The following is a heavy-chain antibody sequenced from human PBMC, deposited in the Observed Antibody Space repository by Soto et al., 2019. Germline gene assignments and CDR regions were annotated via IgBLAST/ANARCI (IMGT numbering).Heavy chain of an antibody. CDR1: GGSISSYY. J-gene: IGHJ4*02. V-gene: IGHV4-59*01. Sequence: TSETLSLTCTVSGGSISSYYWSWIRQPPGKGLEWIGYIYYSGSTNYNPSLKSRVTISVDTSKNQFSLKLSSVTAADTAVYYCERGPYGDHFDYWGQGTLVTVSS. CDR2: IYYSGST. D-gene: IGHD4-17*01. CDR3: ERGPYGDHFDY.